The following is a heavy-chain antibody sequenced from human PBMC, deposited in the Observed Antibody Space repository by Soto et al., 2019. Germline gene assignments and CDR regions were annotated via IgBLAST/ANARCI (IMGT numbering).Heavy chain of an antibody. V-gene: IGHV1-8*01. J-gene: IGHJ4*02. CDR3: ARQAETKGWNGFGADKYYFDF. Sequence: QVQLVQSGAEVRKPGASVQVSCEASGYTFTSYDIYWVRQATGQGLEWMGWLKPHTGNSGYAQKFQGRINVTSKTAINIVHMELSSLRSEDTAVYYCARQAETKGWNGFGADKYYFDFWGQGTLVTVSS. D-gene: IGHD1-1*01. CDR2: LKPHTGNS. CDR1: GYTFTSYD.